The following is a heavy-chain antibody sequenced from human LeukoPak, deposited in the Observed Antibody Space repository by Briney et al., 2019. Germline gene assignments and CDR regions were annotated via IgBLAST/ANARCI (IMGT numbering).Heavy chain of an antibody. CDR1: GFTFSSYA. CDR3: ANLHTVVARAPHQNEFDY. Sequence: GGSLRLSCAASGFTFSSYAMSWVRQAPGKGLEWVSAISGSGGSTYYADSVKGRFTISRDNSKNTLYLQMNSLRAEDTAVYYCANLHTVVARAPHQNEFDYWGQGTLVTVSS. D-gene: IGHD2-2*01. J-gene: IGHJ4*02. CDR2: ISGSGGST. V-gene: IGHV3-23*01.